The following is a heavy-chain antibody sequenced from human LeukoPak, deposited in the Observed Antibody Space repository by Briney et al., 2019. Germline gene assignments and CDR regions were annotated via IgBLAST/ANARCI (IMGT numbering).Heavy chain of an antibody. CDR2: IYHSGST. Sequence: PSETLSLTCAVSGYSISSGYYWGWIRQPPGKGLEWIGSIYHSGSTYYNPSLKSRVTISVDTSKNQFSLKLSSVTAADTAVYYCARDSRYYDSSGFYYWTGWGRDPLHTVSS. CDR3: ARDSRYYDSSGFYYWTG. CDR1: GYSISSGYY. J-gene: IGHJ1*01. V-gene: IGHV4-38-2*02. D-gene: IGHD3-22*01.